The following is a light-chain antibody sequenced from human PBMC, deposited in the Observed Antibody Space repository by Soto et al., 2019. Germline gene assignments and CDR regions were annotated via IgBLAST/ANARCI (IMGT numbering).Light chain of an antibody. CDR1: SSDVGGYNF. J-gene: IGLJ1*01. V-gene: IGLV2-14*01. Sequence: HSVLSQPASVAGSPLQSITISCTGTSSDVGGYNFVSWYQQHPDKAPKLMIYDVTNRPSGVSNRFSGSKSGNTASLTISGLQAEDEADYYCSSYTRIRTSVFATGRKVPV. CDR3: SSYTRIRTSV. CDR2: DVT.